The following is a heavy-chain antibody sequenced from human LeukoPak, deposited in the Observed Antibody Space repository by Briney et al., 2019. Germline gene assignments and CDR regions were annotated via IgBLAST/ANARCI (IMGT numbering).Heavy chain of an antibody. D-gene: IGHD6-13*01. CDR3: ARDSSSWYRGYNWFDP. CDR2: ISSSGSTI. J-gene: IGHJ5*02. CDR1: GFTFSDYY. Sequence: GGSLRLSCAASGFTFSDYYMSWIRQAPGKGLEWVSYISSSGSTIYYADSVKGRFTISRDNAKNSLYLQMNSLRAEDTAVYYCARDSSSWYRGYNWFDPWGQGTLVTVSS. V-gene: IGHV3-11*04.